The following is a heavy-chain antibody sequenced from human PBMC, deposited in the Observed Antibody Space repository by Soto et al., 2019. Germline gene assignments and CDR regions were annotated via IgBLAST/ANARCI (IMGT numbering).Heavy chain of an antibody. J-gene: IGHJ4*02. D-gene: IGHD3-10*02. Sequence: GESLKISCKGSGYKFTNYWIGWVRQMPGKGLEWLGLIYPGDSDTRYSSSFQGQVTISADKSISTAYLQWSSLKASDTAIYYCALVVRGVTTDAHYFYYSGQGSLVPVSS. CDR1: GYKFTNYW. CDR2: IYPGDSDT. V-gene: IGHV5-51*01. CDR3: ALVVRGVTTDAHYFYY.